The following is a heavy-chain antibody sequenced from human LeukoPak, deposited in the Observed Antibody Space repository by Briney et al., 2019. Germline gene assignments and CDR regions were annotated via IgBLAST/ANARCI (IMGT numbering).Heavy chain of an antibody. CDR2: SSSSSRPI. CDR1: GFTFSSYE. D-gene: IGHD2-21*02. Sequence: GGTLRLSCAASGFTFSSYEMDWVRQAPGKGLEWLSYSSSSSRPIYYADPVKGRFTIHRDNPKNSLHLTMNRLRAEDPAVYCLASLYPVVPVYWGQRTPVTVSS. V-gene: IGHV3-48*03. J-gene: IGHJ4*02. CDR3: ASLYPVVPVY.